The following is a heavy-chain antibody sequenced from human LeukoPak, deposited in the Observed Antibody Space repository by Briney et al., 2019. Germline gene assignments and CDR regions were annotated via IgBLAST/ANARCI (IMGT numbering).Heavy chain of an antibody. J-gene: IGHJ4*02. D-gene: IGHD5-18*01. CDR3: ARHIGSGYSCDDY. CDR1: GGSIISSSHY. Sequence: SETLSLTCTVSGGSIISSSHYWGWIRQPPGKGLEWIGSIHYSGSTYYNPSLKSRLTIAVDTSKNQFSLMLSSVTAADTAVYYCARHIGSGYSCDDYWGQGTLVPVS. CDR2: IHYSGST. V-gene: IGHV4-39*01.